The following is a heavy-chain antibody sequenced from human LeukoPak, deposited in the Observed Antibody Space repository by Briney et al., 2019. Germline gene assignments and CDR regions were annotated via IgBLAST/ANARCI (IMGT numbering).Heavy chain of an antibody. V-gene: IGHV3-23*01. CDR3: AKYYYGSGSSPLNFDY. J-gene: IGHJ4*02. D-gene: IGHD3-10*01. Sequence: PGGSLRLSCAASGFTFSSYGMGWVRQAPEKGLEWVSTIRTSAGHIYYADSVKGRFTISRDNSKNTVYLQMNSLRAEDTAVYYCAKYYYGSGSSPLNFDYWGQGTLVTVSS. CDR1: GFTFSSYG. CDR2: IRTSAGHI.